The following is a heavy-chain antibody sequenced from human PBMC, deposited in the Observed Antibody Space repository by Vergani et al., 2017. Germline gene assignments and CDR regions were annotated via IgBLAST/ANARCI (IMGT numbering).Heavy chain of an antibody. CDR3: AKDSRRFLEWLLSHYYYGMDV. CDR2: ISAYNGNT. D-gene: IGHD3-3*01. Sequence: QVQLVQSGAEVKKPGASVKVSCKASGYTFTSYGISWVRQAPGQGLEWMGWISAYNGNTNYAQKLQGRVTMTTDTSTSTAYMELRSLRSDDTAVYYCAKDSRRFLEWLLSHYYYGMDVWGQGTTVTVSS. CDR1: GYTFTSYG. J-gene: IGHJ6*02. V-gene: IGHV1-18*01.